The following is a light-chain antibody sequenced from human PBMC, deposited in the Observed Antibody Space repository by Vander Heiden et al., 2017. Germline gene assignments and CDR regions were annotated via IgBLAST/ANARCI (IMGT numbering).Light chain of an antibody. CDR1: QSISSY. CDR2: AAS. V-gene: IGKV1-39*01. Sequence: DIQMTQSPSSLSASVGDRVTITCRASQSISSYLNWYQQKPGIAPKLLIYAASTLQTGVPSRFSGSGSGTAFTLTISSLQPEDFAIYYCQQNDATPPPTFGGGTRVEIK. J-gene: IGKJ4*01. CDR3: QQNDATPPPT.